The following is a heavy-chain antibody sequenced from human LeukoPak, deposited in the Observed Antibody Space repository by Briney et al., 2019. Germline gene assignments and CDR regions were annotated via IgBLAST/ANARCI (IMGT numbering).Heavy chain of an antibody. V-gene: IGHV1-18*01. D-gene: IGHD3-10*01. J-gene: IGHJ2*01. Sequence: ASVKVSCKASGYAFTSYGISWVREAPGQGLEWMEWISAYNGNTNYAQKLQGRVTMTTDTSTSTAYMELRSLRSDDTAVYYCARTPSYYGSGSYKSRKYWYFDLWGRGTLVTVSS. CDR1: GYAFTSYG. CDR2: ISAYNGNT. CDR3: ARTPSYYGSGSYKSRKYWYFDL.